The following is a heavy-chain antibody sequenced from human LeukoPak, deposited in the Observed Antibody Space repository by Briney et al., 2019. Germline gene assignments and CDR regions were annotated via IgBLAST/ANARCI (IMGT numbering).Heavy chain of an antibody. CDR3: ARLVRGYYFDY. CDR2: IKQDGSEK. Sequence: GGSLRLSCAAPGFTFSSYWMSWVRQAPGKGLEWVANIKQDGSEKYYVDSVKGRFTISRDSAKNSLYLQMNSLRAEDTAVYYCARLVRGYYFDYWGQGTLVTVSS. CDR1: GFTFSSYW. J-gene: IGHJ4*02. V-gene: IGHV3-7*03. D-gene: IGHD3-10*01.